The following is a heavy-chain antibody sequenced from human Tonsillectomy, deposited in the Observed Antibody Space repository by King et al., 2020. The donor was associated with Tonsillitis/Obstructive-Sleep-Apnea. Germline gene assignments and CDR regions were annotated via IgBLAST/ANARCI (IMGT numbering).Heavy chain of an antibody. Sequence: EVQLVESGGGLIQPGGSLRLSCAASGFTVSSNYMSWVPQAPGEGLEGVSVIYSGGSTYYADSVKGRLTISRDTSKNTLYLQMNGLRAWETAVYYCAGQSLGAIFQYFQTWGQGTPVTVSS. J-gene: IGHJ1*01. CDR1: GFTVSSNY. CDR3: AGQSLGAIFQYFQT. D-gene: IGHD3-10*01. CDR2: IYSGGST. V-gene: IGHV3-53*01.